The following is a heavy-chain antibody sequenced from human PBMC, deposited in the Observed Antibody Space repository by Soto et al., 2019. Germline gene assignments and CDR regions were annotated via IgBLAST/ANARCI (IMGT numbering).Heavy chain of an antibody. J-gene: IGHJ4*02. CDR2: ISGGGGSTI. CDR3: ARQRGYYDSSGLDY. V-gene: IGHV3-11*01. Sequence: PGGSLRLSCAASGFTFSDSYMSWIRQAPGKGLEWISYISGGGGSTIYYTDSVKGRFTISRDNAKNSLYLQMNSLRAEDTAVYYCARQRGYYDSSGLDYWGQGALVTVSS. CDR1: GFTFSDSY. D-gene: IGHD3-22*01.